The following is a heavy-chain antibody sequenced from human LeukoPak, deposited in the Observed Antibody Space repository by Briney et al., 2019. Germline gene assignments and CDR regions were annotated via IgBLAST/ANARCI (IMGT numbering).Heavy chain of an antibody. Sequence: PGGSLRLSCAASGFTFSSYTMNWVRQAPGKGLEWVSYIGGSSSTIYYADSVKGRFTISRDNAKNSLYLQMNSLRAEDTAVYYCARCTYYYDSSGLDYYMDVWGKGTTVTVSS. CDR1: GFTFSSYT. CDR2: IGGSSSTI. V-gene: IGHV3-48*01. D-gene: IGHD3-22*01. CDR3: ARCTYYYDSSGLDYYMDV. J-gene: IGHJ6*03.